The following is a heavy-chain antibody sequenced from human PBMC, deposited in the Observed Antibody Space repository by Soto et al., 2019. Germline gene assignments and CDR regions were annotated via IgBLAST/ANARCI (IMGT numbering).Heavy chain of an antibody. D-gene: IGHD2-15*01. CDR2: MNPNSGNT. J-gene: IGHJ6*02. Sequence: ASVKVSCKASGYTFTSYDINWVRQATGQGLEWMGWMNPNSGNTGYAQKFQGRVTMTRNTSISTAYMELSSLRSEDTAAYYCARELRYGGNYYYYGMDVWGQGTTVTVSS. V-gene: IGHV1-8*01. CDR3: ARELRYGGNYYYYGMDV. CDR1: GYTFTSYD.